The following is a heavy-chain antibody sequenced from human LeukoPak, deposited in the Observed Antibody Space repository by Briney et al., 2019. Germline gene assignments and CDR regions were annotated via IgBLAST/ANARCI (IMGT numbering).Heavy chain of an antibody. CDR2: ISSSGSTI. J-gene: IGHJ6*03. CDR1: GFTFSDYY. V-gene: IGHV3-11*01. D-gene: IGHD2-21*02. CDR3: TREIFTVVVTAMAHYYYMDV. Sequence: PGGSLRLSCAASGFTFSDYYMSWIRQAPGKGLEWVSYISSSGSTIYYADSVKGRFTISRDNAKNSLYLQMNSLRAEDTAVYYCTREIFTVVVTAMAHYYYMDVWGKGTTVTISS.